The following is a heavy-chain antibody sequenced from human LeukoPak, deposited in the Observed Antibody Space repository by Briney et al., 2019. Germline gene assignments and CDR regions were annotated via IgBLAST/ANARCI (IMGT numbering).Heavy chain of an antibody. CDR3: AKGDYGDFTVFDY. Sequence: ASVKVSCKASGYTFTGYYMHWLRQAPGQGLEWMGWINPNSGGTNYAQKFQGRVTMTRDTSISTAYMELSRLRSDDTAVYYCAKGDYGDFTVFDYWGQGTLVTVSS. J-gene: IGHJ4*02. CDR2: INPNSGGT. CDR1: GYTFTGYY. V-gene: IGHV1-2*02. D-gene: IGHD4-17*01.